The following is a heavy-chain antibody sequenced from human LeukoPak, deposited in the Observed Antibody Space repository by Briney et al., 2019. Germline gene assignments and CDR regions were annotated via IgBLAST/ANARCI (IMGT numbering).Heavy chain of an antibody. D-gene: IGHD4-23*01. J-gene: IGHJ4*02. CDR3: ARDPLPYGDNGVNY. V-gene: IGHV4-4*02. CDR2: ISHSGST. CDR1: GGSISSRNW. Sequence: SETLSLTCAVSGGSISSRNWWTWVRQPPGKGLEWIGEISHSGSTNYNPSLESRVTVSVDTSKNQFSLKLSSVTAADTAVYYCARDPLPYGDNGVNYWGQGTLVTVSS.